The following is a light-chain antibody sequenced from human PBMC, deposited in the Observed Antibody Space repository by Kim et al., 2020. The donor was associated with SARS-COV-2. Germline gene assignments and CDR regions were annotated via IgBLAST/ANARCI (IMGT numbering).Light chain of an antibody. CDR2: AAS. Sequence: AIQMTQSPSSLSASGGERVTITCRASQGIRNDLVWYQQKPGKAPKLLIYAASSLQSGVPSRFSGSGSGADFTLTISSMQPEDFATYYCQQDYTYPFTFGPGTKVDIK. CDR3: QQDYTYPFT. CDR1: QGIRND. J-gene: IGKJ3*01. V-gene: IGKV1-6*01.